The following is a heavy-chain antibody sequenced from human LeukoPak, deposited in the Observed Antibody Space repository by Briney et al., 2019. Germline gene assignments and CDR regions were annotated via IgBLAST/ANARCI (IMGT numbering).Heavy chain of an antibody. CDR1: GFTFSKYG. CDR3: AKRGDCSGGSCYCFDY. V-gene: IGHV3-30*18. Sequence: GGSLRLSCAASGFTFSKYGMHWVRQAPGKGLEWVALTSYDGSNKYYADSVKGRFTISRDNSKNTLNLQMNSLRAEDTAVYYCAKRGDCSGGSCYCFDYWGQGTLVTVSP. CDR2: TSYDGSNK. D-gene: IGHD2-15*01. J-gene: IGHJ4*02.